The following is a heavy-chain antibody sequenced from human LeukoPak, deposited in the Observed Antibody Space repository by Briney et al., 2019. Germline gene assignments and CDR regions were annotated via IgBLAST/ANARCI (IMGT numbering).Heavy chain of an antibody. D-gene: IGHD3-22*01. CDR2: IGSDGRNK. Sequence: PGGSLRLSCEPSGFIFRSHGMHWVGQAPGKGLEWLAVIGSDGRNKFYADSVKGRFTISRDNFKNILYLQMASLSAEDTAVYYCVRDDDLPDNGMDVWGQGTTVIVS. V-gene: IGHV3-33*01. J-gene: IGHJ6*02. CDR3: VRDDDLPDNGMDV. CDR1: GFIFRSHG.